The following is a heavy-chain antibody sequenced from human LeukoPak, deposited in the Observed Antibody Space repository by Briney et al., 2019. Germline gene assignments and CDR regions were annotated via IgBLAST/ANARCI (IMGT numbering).Heavy chain of an antibody. CDR3: ARDGPVVTTPFDN. D-gene: IGHD4-23*01. J-gene: IGHJ4*02. V-gene: IGHV3-48*03. CDR1: GFTFSSYA. CDR2: ISTSGSTI. Sequence: GGYLRLSCAASGFTFSSYAMSWVRQAPGKGLEWVSYISTSGSTIYYADSVKGRFTISRGNAKNSLYLQMNSLRAEDTAVYYCARDGPVVTTPFDNWGQGTLVTVSS.